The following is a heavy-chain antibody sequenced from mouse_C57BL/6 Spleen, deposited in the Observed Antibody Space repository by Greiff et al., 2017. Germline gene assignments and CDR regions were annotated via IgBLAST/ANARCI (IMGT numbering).Heavy chain of an antibody. CDR3: ARWIITTGGPDY. CDR2: INPSNGGT. Sequence: QVQLKESGTELVKPGASVKLSCKASGYTFTSYWMHWVKQRPGQGLEWIGNINPSNGGTNYNEKFKSKATLTVDKSSSTAYMQLSSLTSEDSAVYYCARWIITTGGPDYWGQGTTLTVSS. J-gene: IGHJ2*01. CDR1: GYTFTSYW. D-gene: IGHD1-1*01. V-gene: IGHV1-53*01.